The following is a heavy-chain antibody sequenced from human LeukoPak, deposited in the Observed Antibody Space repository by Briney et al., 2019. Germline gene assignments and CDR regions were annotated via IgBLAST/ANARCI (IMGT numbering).Heavy chain of an antibody. J-gene: IGHJ4*02. CDR2: ISSEGRDK. D-gene: IGHD6-19*01. Sequence: GRFLRLSCAASGFTFRSYAMHWVRQAPGKGLEWVAVISSEGRDKYYADSVKGRFTISRDNSKNTLSLQMDSLRAEDTAVYYCAKDWGYASGTFFVNWGQGTLVTVSS. CDR3: AKDWGYASGTFFVN. V-gene: IGHV3-30*18. CDR1: GFTFRSYA.